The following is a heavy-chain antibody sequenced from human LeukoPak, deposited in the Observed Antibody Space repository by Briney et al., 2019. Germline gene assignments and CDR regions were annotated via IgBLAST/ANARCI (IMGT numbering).Heavy chain of an antibody. V-gene: IGHV1-8*01. CDR2: MNPNSGNT. J-gene: IGHJ5*02. D-gene: IGHD2-15*01. CDR3: ARDGYCSGGSCYPSWFDP. Sequence: GASVKVSCKASGYTFTSYDINWVRQATGQGLEWMGWMNPNSGNTGYAQKFQGRVTMTRNTSISTAYMELSSLRSEDTAVYYCARDGYCSGGSCYPSWFDPWGQGTLVTVSS. CDR1: GYTFTSYD.